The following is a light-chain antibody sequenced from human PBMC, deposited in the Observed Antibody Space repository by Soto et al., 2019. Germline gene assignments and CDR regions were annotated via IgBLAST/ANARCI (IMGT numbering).Light chain of an antibody. CDR2: DAS. V-gene: IGKV1-33*01. CDR3: QQYDNVPLT. CDR1: QDISTY. Sequence: DIQMTQSPSSLSASVGNRVTITCQASQDISTYLNWYQQKPGKAPKVQIYDASTLETGVPSRFSGSGSGTDFTFTITSLQPEDIATYYCQQYDNVPLTFGGGTNVDIK. J-gene: IGKJ4*01.